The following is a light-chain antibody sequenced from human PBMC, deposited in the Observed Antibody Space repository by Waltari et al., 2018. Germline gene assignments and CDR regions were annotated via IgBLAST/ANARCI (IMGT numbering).Light chain of an antibody. CDR3: TSYAGSFVV. J-gene: IGLJ2*01. CDR2: EVS. Sequence: QSVLTQPPSASGTPRQRVTISCSGSSPNIGRNHVYWYQQLPGTAPKLMIYEVSKRPAGVPDRFSGAKSGNTASLTGSGLQAEDEADYYCTSYAGSFVVFGGGTKLTVL. CDR1: SPNIGRNH. V-gene: IGLV1-47*01.